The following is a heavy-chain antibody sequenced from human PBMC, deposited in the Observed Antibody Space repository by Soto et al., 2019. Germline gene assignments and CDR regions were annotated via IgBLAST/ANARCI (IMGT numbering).Heavy chain of an antibody. D-gene: IGHD2-2*01. J-gene: IGHJ6*02. CDR2: LYHIGST. CDR3: RSSTSCYDESCVDV. Sequence: SETLSLTCAVSGYSISSGNYWAWIRQPPGRGLERIGSLYHIGSTHYNTSLKSRVTISVDTSKNHFSLELSSVTAADTAIYYCRSSTSCYDESCVDVWGQGTTVTVSS. CDR1: GYSISSGNY. V-gene: IGHV4-38-2*01.